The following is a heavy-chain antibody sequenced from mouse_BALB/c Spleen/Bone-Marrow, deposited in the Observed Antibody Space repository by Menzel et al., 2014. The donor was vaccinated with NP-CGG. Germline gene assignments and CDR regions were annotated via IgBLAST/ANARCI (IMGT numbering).Heavy chain of an antibody. D-gene: IGHD2-4*01. J-gene: IGHJ3*01. CDR1: GYTFTSYY. CDR2: IYPGGGST. V-gene: IGHV1S56*01. CDR3: ACDDYGY. Sequence: VMLVESGPELVKPGASVKMSCRASGYTFTSYYIHWVQQRPGQGLEWIGWIYPGGGSTKYNENFKGKLTLTADKYTSTVYMLLSSLTSEDSAIYFCACDDYGYWGQGTLVTVSA.